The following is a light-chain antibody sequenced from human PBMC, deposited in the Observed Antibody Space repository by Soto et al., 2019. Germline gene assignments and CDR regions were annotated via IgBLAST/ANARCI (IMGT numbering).Light chain of an antibody. J-gene: IGKJ1*01. CDR2: GAS. CDR1: QSVSSN. V-gene: IGKV3-15*01. Sequence: EIVMTQSPATLPVSPGERATLSCRASQSVSSNLAWYQQKPGQAPRLLIYGASTRATGIPARFSGSGSGTKFTLTISSLQSEDFAVYYCQQYNNWPWTFGQGTKVDIK. CDR3: QQYNNWPWT.